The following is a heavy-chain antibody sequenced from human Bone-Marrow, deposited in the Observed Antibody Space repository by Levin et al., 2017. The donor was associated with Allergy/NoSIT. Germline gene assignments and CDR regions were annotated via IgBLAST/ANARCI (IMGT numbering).Heavy chain of an antibody. CDR2: VYHSGTV. J-gene: IGHJ6*03. CDR3: ARSQLDRRVYYYYYYMEV. CDR1: GASMNYYY. Sequence: SETLSLNCDVSGASMNYYYWSWIRQSPGKGLEWLGYVYHSGTVHYNPSLKSRLSISVDTSKNQFSLRLTSVTAADTAVYYCARSQLDRRVYYYYYYMEVWGTGTTVTVSS. V-gene: IGHV4-59*01. D-gene: IGHD2-2*03.